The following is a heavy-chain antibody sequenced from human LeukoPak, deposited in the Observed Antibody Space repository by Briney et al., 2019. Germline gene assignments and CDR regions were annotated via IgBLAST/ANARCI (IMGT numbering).Heavy chain of an antibody. D-gene: IGHD1-7*01. Sequence: GGSLRLSCAASGFTVSSNYMSWVRQAPGKGLEWVSVIYSGGSTYYADSVKGRFTISRDNSKNTLYLQMNSLRAEDTAVYYCARVGGITGTTRWFDPWGQETLVTVSS. CDR1: GFTVSSNY. V-gene: IGHV3-53*01. CDR2: IYSGGST. J-gene: IGHJ5*02. CDR3: ARVGGITGTTRWFDP.